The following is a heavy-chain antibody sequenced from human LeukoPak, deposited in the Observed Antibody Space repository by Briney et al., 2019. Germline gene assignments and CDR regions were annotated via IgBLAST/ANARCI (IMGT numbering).Heavy chain of an antibody. V-gene: IGHV6-1*01. CDR3: ARSVSRPIGVRGVTAYYYYVDV. J-gene: IGHJ6*03. CDR2: TYYRSKKYN. D-gene: IGHD3-10*01. CDR1: GDSVSSNSAS. Sequence: QTLSLTCAISGDSVSSNSASWNWIRQSPSRGLEWLIRTYYRSKKYNDYAVSVKSRITINPETSKNQFSLQLNSVTPEDTAVYYGARSVSRPIGVRGVTAYYYYVDVWGKGTTVTVSS.